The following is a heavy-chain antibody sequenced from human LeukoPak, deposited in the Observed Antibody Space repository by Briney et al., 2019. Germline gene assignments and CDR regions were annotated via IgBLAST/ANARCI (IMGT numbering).Heavy chain of an antibody. CDR2: IYQDGNT. V-gene: IGHV3-53*01. D-gene: IGHD2-21*02. CDR1: GFTVSTNH. J-gene: IGHJ6*04. CDR3: ARDREVVTVKAQMDV. Sequence: PGGPLRLSCAVSGFTVSTNHMSWVRQAPGKGLEWVSVIYQDGNTYYTDSVKGRFTISRDNSKNTLFLQMNSLRAEDTAMYYCARDREVVTVKAQMDVWGKGTTVTVSS.